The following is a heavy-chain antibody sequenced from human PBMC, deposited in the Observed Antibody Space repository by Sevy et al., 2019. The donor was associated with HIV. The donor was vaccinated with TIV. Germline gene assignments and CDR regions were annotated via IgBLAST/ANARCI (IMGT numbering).Heavy chain of an antibody. CDR2: ISGSGGST. D-gene: IGHD2-15*01. Sequence: GGSLRLSCAASGFTFSSYAMSWVRQAPGKGLEWVSAISGSGGSTYYAHSVKGRFTISRDNSKNTLYLQMNSLRAEDTAVYYCAKEGDCSGGSCYFDYWGQGTLVTVSS. J-gene: IGHJ4*02. V-gene: IGHV3-23*01. CDR3: AKEGDCSGGSCYFDY. CDR1: GFTFSSYA.